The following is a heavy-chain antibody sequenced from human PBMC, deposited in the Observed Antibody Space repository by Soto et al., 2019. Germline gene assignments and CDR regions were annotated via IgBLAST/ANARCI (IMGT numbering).Heavy chain of an antibody. Sequence: QLQLQESGPGLVKPSETLSLTCTVSGGSISSSSYYWGWIRQPPGKGLEWIGSIYYSGSTYYNPSFKSRVTISVDTSKNQFSLKLSSVTAADTAVYYCARHAFDSWDFQHWGQRTLVTVSS. J-gene: IGHJ1*01. D-gene: IGHD3-9*01. V-gene: IGHV4-39*01. CDR2: IYYSGST. CDR1: GGSISSSSYY. CDR3: ARHAFDSWDFQH.